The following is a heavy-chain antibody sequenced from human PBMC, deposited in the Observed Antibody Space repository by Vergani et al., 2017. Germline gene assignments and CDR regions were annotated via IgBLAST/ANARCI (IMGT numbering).Heavy chain of an antibody. J-gene: IGHJ6*02. CDR3: AICKYNSGDYYYSYGLDV. D-gene: IGHD3-22*01. Sequence: QLLLQESGPGQVKPSETLSLTCGFSVGSINSRLYYWAWIRHPPGKGLEWIGMIFYIGTTYYNPSLKSRVTISLDTSKIQFSLKVTSVTSADPAVYFCAICKYNSGDYYYSYGLDVWGQGTTATVSS. CDR2: IFYIGTT. V-gene: IGHV4-39*01. CDR1: VGSINSRLYY.